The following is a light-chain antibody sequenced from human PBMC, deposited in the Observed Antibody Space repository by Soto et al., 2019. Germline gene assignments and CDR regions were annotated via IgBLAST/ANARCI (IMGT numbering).Light chain of an antibody. CDR2: EVR. CDR3: CSYTSSTTPL. CDR1: TNDIGGYNY. V-gene: IGLV2-14*01. Sequence: QSALTQPASVSGSPGQSITISCSGTTNDIGGYNYVSWYQHHPGKVPKVIIYEVRNRPSGVSNRFSGSKSGNTASLTISGLQAEDEADYYCCSYTSSTTPLFGGGTKVTVL. J-gene: IGLJ2*01.